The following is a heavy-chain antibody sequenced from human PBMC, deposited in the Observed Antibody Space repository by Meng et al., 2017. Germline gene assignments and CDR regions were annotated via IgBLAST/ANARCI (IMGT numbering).Heavy chain of an antibody. CDR2: INPNSGGT. Sequence: ASVKVSCKASGYTFTGYCIHWVRQAPGQGLEWMGRINPNSGGTNYAQKFQGRVTMTRDTSISTAYMELSRLRSDDTGVYYCAREGYCSGGSCYGYGMDGWGQGTTVTVSS. CDR3: AREGYCSGGSCYGYGMDG. D-gene: IGHD2-15*01. J-gene: IGHJ6*02. CDR1: GYTFTGYC. V-gene: IGHV1-2*05.